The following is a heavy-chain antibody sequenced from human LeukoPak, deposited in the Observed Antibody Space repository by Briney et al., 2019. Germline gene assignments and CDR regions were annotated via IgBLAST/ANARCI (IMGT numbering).Heavy chain of an antibody. CDR2: IYYTGST. CDR1: GVSISSTTYY. V-gene: IGHV4-39*01. CDR3: AIQGALEMATIKKGVFDY. J-gene: IGHJ4*02. Sequence: PSETLSLTCSVSGVSISSTTYYWAWIRQPPGKGLEWIGTIYYTGSTYYNPSLKSRVTISVDTSKNQFSLKLSSVTAADTAVYYCAIQGALEMATIKKGVFDYWGQGTLVTVSS. D-gene: IGHD5-24*01.